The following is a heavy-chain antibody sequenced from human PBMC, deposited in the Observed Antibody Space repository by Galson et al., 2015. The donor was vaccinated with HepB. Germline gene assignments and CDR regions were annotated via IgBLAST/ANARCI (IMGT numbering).Heavy chain of an antibody. D-gene: IGHD6-25*01. J-gene: IGHJ2*01. CDR1: GFSLSTSGVG. CDR2: IYWDDDK. CDR3: AHRRGAAYHRYFDL. V-gene: IGHV2-5*02. Sequence: PALVKPTQTLTLTCTFSGFSLSTSGVGVGWIRQPPGKALEWLALIYWDDDKRYSPSLKSRLTITKDTSKNQVVLTMTNMDPVDTATYYCAHRRGAAYHRYFDLWGRGTLVTVSS.